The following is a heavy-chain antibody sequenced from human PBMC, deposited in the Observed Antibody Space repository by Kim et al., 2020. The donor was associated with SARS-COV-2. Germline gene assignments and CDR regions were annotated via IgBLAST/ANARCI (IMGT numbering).Heavy chain of an antibody. Sequence: GSLRLSCAASGFTFSSYSMNWVRQAPGKGLEWVSSISSSSSYIYYADSVKGRFTISRDNAKNSLYLQMNSLRAEDTAVYYCARDGGGGYYYDSSGEYDYWGQGTLVTVSS. J-gene: IGHJ4*02. D-gene: IGHD3-22*01. CDR2: ISSSSSYI. CDR1: GFTFSSYS. CDR3: ARDGGGGYYYDSSGEYDY. V-gene: IGHV3-21*04.